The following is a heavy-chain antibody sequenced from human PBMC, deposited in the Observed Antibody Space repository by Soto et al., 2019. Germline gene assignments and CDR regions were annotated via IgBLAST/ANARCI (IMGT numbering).Heavy chain of an antibody. CDR2: IYHSGST. Sequence: SETLSLTCAVSGGSISSGGYSWSWIRQPPGKGLEWIGYIYHSGSTYYNPSLKSRVTISVDTSKNQFSLKLSSVTAADTAVYYCARGLGLVRGVRAHYGMDVWGQGTTVTVSS. J-gene: IGHJ6*02. D-gene: IGHD3-10*01. V-gene: IGHV4-30-2*01. CDR3: ARGLGLVRGVRAHYGMDV. CDR1: GGSISSGGYS.